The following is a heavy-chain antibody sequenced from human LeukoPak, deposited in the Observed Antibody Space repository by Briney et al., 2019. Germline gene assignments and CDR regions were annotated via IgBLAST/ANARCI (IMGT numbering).Heavy chain of an antibody. V-gene: IGHV3-48*03. CDR1: GFTFSSYE. D-gene: IGHD6-13*01. Sequence: GGSLRLSCAASGFTFSSYEMNWVRQAPGKGLEWVSYISSSGSTIYYADSVKGRFTISRDNSKNTLYLQMNSLRAEDTAVYYCAKRGYSSSWYGDIDYWGQGTLVTVSS. J-gene: IGHJ4*02. CDR2: ISSSGSTI. CDR3: AKRGYSSSWYGDIDY.